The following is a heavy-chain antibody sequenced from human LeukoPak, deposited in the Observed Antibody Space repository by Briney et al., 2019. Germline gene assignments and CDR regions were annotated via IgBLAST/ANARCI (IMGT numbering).Heavy chain of an antibody. J-gene: IGHJ6*02. CDR1: GFTFDDYA. CDR3: AKDSGPIAAAGTSPAATTYYGMDV. D-gene: IGHD6-13*01. V-gene: IGHV3-9*01. Sequence: GGSLRLSCAASGFTFDDYAMHWVRQAPGKGLEWVSGIRWNSCSIGYADSVKGRFTISRDNAKNSLYLQMNSLRAEDTALYYCAKDSGPIAAAGTSPAATTYYGMDVWGQGTTVTVSS. CDR2: IRWNSCSI.